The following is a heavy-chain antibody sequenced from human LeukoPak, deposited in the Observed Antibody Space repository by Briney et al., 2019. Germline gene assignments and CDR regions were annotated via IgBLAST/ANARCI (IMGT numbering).Heavy chain of an antibody. J-gene: IGHJ4*02. CDR3: ARDQPYSYYDILTGYYN. V-gene: IGHV3-48*04. Sequence: EGSLRLSCAASGFTFSSYSMNWVRQAPGKGLEWVSYISSSSSTIYYADSVKGRFTISRDNAKNSLYLQMNSLRAEDTAVYYCARDQPYSYYDILTGYYNWGQGTLVTVSS. CDR2: ISSSSSTI. CDR1: GFTFSSYS. D-gene: IGHD3-9*01.